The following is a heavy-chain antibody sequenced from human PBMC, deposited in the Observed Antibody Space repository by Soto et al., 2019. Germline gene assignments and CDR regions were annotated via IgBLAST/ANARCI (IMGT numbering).Heavy chain of an antibody. D-gene: IGHD5-12*01. Sequence: QVQLQESGPGLVKPSQTLSLTCTVSGGSISRGGYYWSWIRQHPGKGLEWIGYIYYSGGTYYNPSLKSRATISVDTSENQFSLRLSSVTAAATAVYYCARKDSGYADYVDVWGKGTTVTVSS. CDR1: GGSISRGGYY. CDR2: IYYSGGT. CDR3: ARKDSGYADYVDV. V-gene: IGHV4-31*03. J-gene: IGHJ6*03.